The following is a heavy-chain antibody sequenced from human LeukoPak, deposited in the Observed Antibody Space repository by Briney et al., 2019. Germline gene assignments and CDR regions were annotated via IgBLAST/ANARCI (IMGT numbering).Heavy chain of an antibody. CDR1: GFTFITEA. J-gene: IGHJ4*02. V-gene: IGHV3-23*01. Sequence: GGSLRLSCAVPGFTFITEAMTWVRQAPGKGLEWVSTISNNGGTTYYADSVKGRFTISRDNSRNTVYLQMNSLRAEDTAFYYCAKGLGFLPQFDYWGQGTLVAVSS. D-gene: IGHD6-19*01. CDR2: ISNNGGTT. CDR3: AKGLGFLPQFDY.